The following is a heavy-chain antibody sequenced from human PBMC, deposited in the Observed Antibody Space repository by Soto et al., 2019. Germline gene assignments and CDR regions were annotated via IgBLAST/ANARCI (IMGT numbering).Heavy chain of an antibody. Sequence: LRLSCAASGFTFSSYGMHWVRQAPGKGLEWVAVISYDGSNKYYADSVKGRFTISRDNSKNTLYLQMNSLRAEDTAVYYCAKARLELPLNWFDPWGQGTLVTVSS. D-gene: IGHD1-7*01. CDR2: ISYDGSNK. J-gene: IGHJ5*02. CDR3: AKARLELPLNWFDP. V-gene: IGHV3-30*18. CDR1: GFTFSSYG.